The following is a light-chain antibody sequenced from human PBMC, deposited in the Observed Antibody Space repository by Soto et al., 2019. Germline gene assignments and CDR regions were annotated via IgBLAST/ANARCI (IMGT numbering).Light chain of an antibody. CDR2: GAS. CDR3: QQYGDSPLT. V-gene: IGKV3-20*01. CDR1: QSFSSTY. Sequence: EIVLTQSPGTLSLSPGERATLSCRASQSFSSTYLAWYQQKPGQAPRLLIYGASSRATGIPDRFSGGGSGTDFSLTISRLDPEDFAVYYCQQYGDSPLTFGGGTKLEMK. J-gene: IGKJ4*01.